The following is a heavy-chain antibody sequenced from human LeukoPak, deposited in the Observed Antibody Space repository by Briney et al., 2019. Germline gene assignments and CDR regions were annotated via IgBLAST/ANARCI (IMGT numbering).Heavy chain of an antibody. CDR1: GYTFTGYY. V-gene: IGHV1-2*06. CDR2: INPNSSGT. Sequence: ASVKVSCKASGYTFTGYYIHWVRQAPGQGLEWMERINPNSSGTNYVQKFQGRVTMTRDTSINTAYMELSRLRSDDTAVYYCAREPLTYDILTGYYIYWGQGTLVTVSS. J-gene: IGHJ4*02. CDR3: AREPLTYDILTGYYIY. D-gene: IGHD3-9*01.